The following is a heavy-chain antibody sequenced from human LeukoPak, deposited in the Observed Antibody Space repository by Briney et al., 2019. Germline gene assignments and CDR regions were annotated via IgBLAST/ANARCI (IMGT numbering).Heavy chain of an antibody. CDR3: ARDLYYYGMDV. CDR2: IYYSGST. Sequence: SETLSLTCTVSGGSISSYYWSWIRQPPGKGLEWIGYIYYSGSTNYNPSLKSRVTISVDTSKNQFSLKLSSVTAADTAVYYCARDLYYYGMDVWGQGTTVTVSS. J-gene: IGHJ6*02. CDR1: GGSISSYY. V-gene: IGHV4-59*01.